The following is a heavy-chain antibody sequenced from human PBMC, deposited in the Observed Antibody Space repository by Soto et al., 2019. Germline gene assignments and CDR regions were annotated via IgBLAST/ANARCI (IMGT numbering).Heavy chain of an antibody. V-gene: IGHV3-21*01. CDR1: GFTFSSYS. Sequence: EVQLVESGGGLVQPGGSLRLSWAASGFTFSSYSMNWVRQAPGKGLEWVSSISSSSSYIYYAGSVKGRFTISRDDAKNSLYLQMNSLRAEDTAVYYCARDFSSGYYWDDYWGQGTLVTVSS. CDR3: ARDFSSGYYWDDY. D-gene: IGHD3-22*01. CDR2: ISSSSSYI. J-gene: IGHJ4*02.